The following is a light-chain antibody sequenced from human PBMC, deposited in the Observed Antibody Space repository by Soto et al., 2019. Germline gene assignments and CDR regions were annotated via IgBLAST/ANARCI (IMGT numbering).Light chain of an antibody. V-gene: IGKV3-15*01. CDR1: QTVSSN. Sequence: EIVMTQSPATLSGSPGERATLSGRSSQTVSSNLAWYQKKPGQAPRLLIHGASTRATGVPARFSGSGSGTEFTLTISSLQSEDFAVYYCQQYHNWPPQYTFGQGTKLQI. J-gene: IGKJ2*01. CDR3: QQYHNWPPQYT. CDR2: GAS.